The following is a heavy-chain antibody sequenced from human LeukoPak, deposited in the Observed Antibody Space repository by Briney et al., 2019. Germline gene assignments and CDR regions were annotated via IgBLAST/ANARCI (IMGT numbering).Heavy chain of an antibody. D-gene: IGHD5-12*01. CDR2: INPSGGGT. V-gene: IGHV1-46*01. CDR1: GYTFTSYN. CDR3: ARDLGRGYSGYDPPGY. Sequence: ASVKVSCKASGYTFTSYNMHWVRQAPGQGLEWMGIINPSGGGTSYAQKFQGRVTMTRDTSTSTVYMELSSLRSEDTAVYYCARDLGRGYSGYDPPGYWGQGTLVTVSS. J-gene: IGHJ4*02.